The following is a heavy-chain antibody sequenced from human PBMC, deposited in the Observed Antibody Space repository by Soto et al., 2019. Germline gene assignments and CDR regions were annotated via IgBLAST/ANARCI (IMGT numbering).Heavy chain of an antibody. D-gene: IGHD6-13*01. CDR1: GASITTKS. Sequence: QVKLQESGPGLVKPSETLSLTCTVSGASITTKSWNWVRQSPGKGLEWIGYLYYSGTTNYNPSLKSRVTISIDTSKNQISLNLTSVTAADAAIYCCARGLSWSPYFDLWGQGTRVTVSS. J-gene: IGHJ4*02. V-gene: IGHV4-59*01. CDR3: ARGLSWSPYFDL. CDR2: LYYSGTT.